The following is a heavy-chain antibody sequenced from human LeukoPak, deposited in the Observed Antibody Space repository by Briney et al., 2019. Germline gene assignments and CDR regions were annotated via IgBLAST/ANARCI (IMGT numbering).Heavy chain of an antibody. CDR1: GFTFSSYG. CDR2: IRYDGSNK. V-gene: IGHV3-30*02. J-gene: IGHJ4*02. Sequence: GGSLRLSCAASGFTFSSYGMHWVRQAPGKGLEWVTFIRYDGSNKYYADSVKGRFTISRDNSKNTLYLQMNSLRAEDTAVYYCAKDFNSGSYYSVLDYWGQGTLVTVSS. D-gene: IGHD1-26*01. CDR3: AKDFNSGSYYSVLDY.